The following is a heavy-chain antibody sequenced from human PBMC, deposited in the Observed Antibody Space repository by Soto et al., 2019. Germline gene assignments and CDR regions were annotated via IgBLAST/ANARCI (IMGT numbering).Heavy chain of an antibody. CDR1: GDSISSDKW. V-gene: IGHV4-4*02. J-gene: IGHJ4*02. CDR2: IYHSGRT. D-gene: IGHD2-21*02. Sequence: QVQLQESGPGLVKPSGTLSLTCAVSGDSISSDKWWSWVRQPPGKGLEWIGEIYHSGRTNCNPSLKSRITRSVDKSKNQFSLELSSMTAADTAVYYCARGGDWKFDYWGQGSLVTVSS. CDR3: ARGGDWKFDY.